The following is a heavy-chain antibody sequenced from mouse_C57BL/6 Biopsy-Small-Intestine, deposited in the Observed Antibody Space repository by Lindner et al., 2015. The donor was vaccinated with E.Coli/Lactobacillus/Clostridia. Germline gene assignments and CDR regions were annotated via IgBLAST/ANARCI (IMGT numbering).Heavy chain of an antibody. CDR3: ARGAFGSIYAMDY. V-gene: IGHV1-54*01. CDR2: INPGSGDP. J-gene: IGHJ4*01. D-gene: IGHD2-10*02. CDR1: GYAFTNYL. Sequence: VQLQESGAELVRPGTSVKVSCKASGYAFTNYLIEWVKQRPGQGLEWIGVINPGSGDPNYNEKFKGKATLTADKSSSTAYMQLSSLTSEDSAVYFCARGAFGSIYAMDYVGSRNLSHRLL.